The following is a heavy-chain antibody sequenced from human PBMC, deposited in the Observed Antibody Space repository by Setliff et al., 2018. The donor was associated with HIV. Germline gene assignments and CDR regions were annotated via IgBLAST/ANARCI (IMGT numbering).Heavy chain of an antibody. CDR2: ISHSGNT. V-gene: IGHV4-39*01. J-gene: IGHJ5*02. Sequence: SETLSLTCTVSGGSVTNTKSYWGWIRQPPGKGLGWIASISHSGNTYYNPSLNSRVTISLDTSKNQFSLKLTSVTAADTAVYYCANRLYYYDSSGSLREEGFDPWGQGTLVTAPQ. CDR1: GGSVTNTKSY. D-gene: IGHD3-22*01. CDR3: ANRLYYYDSSGSLREEGFDP.